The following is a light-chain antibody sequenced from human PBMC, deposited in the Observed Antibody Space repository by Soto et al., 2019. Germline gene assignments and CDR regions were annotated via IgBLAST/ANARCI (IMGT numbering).Light chain of an antibody. CDR2: DAS. J-gene: IGKJ2*01. V-gene: IGKV1-33*01. CDR1: QEISNY. CDR3: QQFYNLPYT. Sequence: DIQMTQSPSSLSASVGDRVTITCQARQEISNYVNWYQQKPGKAPNLLVYDASNLQSGVASRFRGRGPGTVCTITSSSLQPEDSATYFGQQFYNLPYTFGQGTKLQIK.